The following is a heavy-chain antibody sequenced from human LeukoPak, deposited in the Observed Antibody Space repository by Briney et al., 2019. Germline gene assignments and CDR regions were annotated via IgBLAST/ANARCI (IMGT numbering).Heavy chain of an antibody. CDR2: INPNSGDT. D-gene: IGHD5-12*01. J-gene: IGHJ4*02. CDR1: GYTFTGYY. V-gene: IGHV1-2*02. CDR3: AREGVEMATIHY. Sequence: ASVKVSCKASGYTFTGYYIHWVRQAPGQGLEWMGWINPNSGDTNYPQKFQGRVTMTRDTSISTAYMELSRLRSDDTAVYYCAREGVEMATIHYWGQGTLVTVSS.